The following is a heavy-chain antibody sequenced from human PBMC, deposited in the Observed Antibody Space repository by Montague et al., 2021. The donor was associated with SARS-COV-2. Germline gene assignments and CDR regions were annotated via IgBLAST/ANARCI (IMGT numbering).Heavy chain of an antibody. Sequence: RGSTNYNPSLQSRIHMSVDTSKNQFSLKVRSVTAADTAVYYGAREGQYNWFDAGGHGKLVTV. D-gene: IGHD6-19*01. V-gene: IGHV4-4*06. CDR3: AREGQYNWFDA. CDR2: RGST. J-gene: IGHJ5*01.